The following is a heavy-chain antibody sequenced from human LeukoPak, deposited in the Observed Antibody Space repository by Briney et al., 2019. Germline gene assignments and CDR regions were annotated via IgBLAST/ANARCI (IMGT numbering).Heavy chain of an antibody. D-gene: IGHD5-12*01. CDR2: IYYSGST. CDR3: ARGRGYSGYTYEY. J-gene: IGHJ4*02. V-gene: IGHV4-59*01. CDR1: GGSISSYY. Sequence: SETLSLTCTVSGGSISSYYWSWIRQPPGKGLEWIGYIYYSGSTNYNPSLKSRVTISVDTSKNQFSLRLTSVTSADTAVFYCARGRGYSGYTYEYWGPGTTVTVSS.